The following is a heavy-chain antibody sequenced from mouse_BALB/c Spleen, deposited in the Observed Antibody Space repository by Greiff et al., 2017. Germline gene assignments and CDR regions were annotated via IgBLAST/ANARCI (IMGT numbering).Heavy chain of an antibody. CDR1: GYSITSGYY. V-gene: IGHV3-6*02. D-gene: IGHD2-2*01. CDR3: ARDEGLWLRQAWFAY. CDR2: ISYDGSN. Sequence: VQLKESGPGLVKPSQSLSLTCSVTGYSITSGYYWNWIRQFPGNKLEWMGYISYDGSNNYNPSLKNRISITRDTSKNQFFLKLNSVTTEDTATYYCARDEGLWLRQAWFAYWGQGTLVTVSA. J-gene: IGHJ3*01.